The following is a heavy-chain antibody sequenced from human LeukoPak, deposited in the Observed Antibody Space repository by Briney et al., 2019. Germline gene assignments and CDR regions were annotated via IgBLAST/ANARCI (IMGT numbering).Heavy chain of an antibody. Sequence: TSETLSLTCTVSGGSISSGDYYWSWIRQPPGKGLEWIGYIYYSGSTYYNPSLKSRVTISVDTSKNQFSLNLTSVTAADTAVYYCAGLVRALVDPWGQGTLVTVSS. CDR2: IYYSGST. V-gene: IGHV4-31*03. D-gene: IGHD2-8*02. J-gene: IGHJ5*02. CDR3: AGLVRALVDP. CDR1: GGSISSGDYY.